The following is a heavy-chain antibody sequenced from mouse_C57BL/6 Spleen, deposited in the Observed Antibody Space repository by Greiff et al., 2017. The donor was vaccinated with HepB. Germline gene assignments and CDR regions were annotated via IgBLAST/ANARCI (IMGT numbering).Heavy chain of an antibody. Sequence: QVQLQQSGAELVRPGTSVKVSCKASGYAFTNYLIEWVKQRPGQGLEWIGVINPGSGGTNYNEKFKGKATLTADKSSSTAYMQLSSLTSEDSAVYFGARGRDYGGYFDYWGQGTTLTVSS. CDR3: ARGRDYGGYFDY. CDR2: INPGSGGT. D-gene: IGHD2-4*01. J-gene: IGHJ2*01. V-gene: IGHV1-54*01. CDR1: GYAFTNYL.